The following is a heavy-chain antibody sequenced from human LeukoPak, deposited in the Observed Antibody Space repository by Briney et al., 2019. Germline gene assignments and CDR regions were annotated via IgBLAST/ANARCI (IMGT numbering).Heavy chain of an antibody. D-gene: IGHD6-19*01. CDR2: MKEDGSEK. Sequence: PGGCLRLSCAASGFTFSSYWMSWVRQAPGKGLEWVANMKEDGSEKYYVDSVKGRFTISRDNAKNSLYLQMNSLRAEDTAVYYCARSRLAVSGNYFDYWGQGTLVTVSS. CDR3: ARSRLAVSGNYFDY. J-gene: IGHJ4*02. V-gene: IGHV3-7*01. CDR1: GFTFSSYW.